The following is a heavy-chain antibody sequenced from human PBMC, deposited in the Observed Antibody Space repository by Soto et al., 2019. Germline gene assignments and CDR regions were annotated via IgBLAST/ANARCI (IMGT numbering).Heavy chain of an antibody. D-gene: IGHD4-17*01. CDR2: INPSGGST. Sequence: ASVKVSCKASGYTFTSYYMHWVRQAPGQGLEWMGIINPSGGSTSYAQKFQGRVTMTRDTSTSTVYMELSSLRSEDTAVYYCARDGYGDYDENYFDYWGQGTLVTVS. CDR3: ARDGYGDYDENYFDY. J-gene: IGHJ4*02. CDR1: GYTFTSYY. V-gene: IGHV1-46*03.